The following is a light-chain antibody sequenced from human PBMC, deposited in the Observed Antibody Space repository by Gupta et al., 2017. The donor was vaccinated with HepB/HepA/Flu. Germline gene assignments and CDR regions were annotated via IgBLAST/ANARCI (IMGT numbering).Light chain of an antibody. CDR1: NIGSKR. V-gene: IGLV3-21*03. CDR3: PAWDSSWGHVV. J-gene: IGLJ2*01. Sequence: QPPSGSVAPEKTAIITCGGNNIGSKRVHWYQQKPGQAPVLVVYDNRDRPSEIPERFSGSNSGSTATLTISRVGAGDEADYDCPAWDSSWGHVVFGGGTQLTVL. CDR2: DNR.